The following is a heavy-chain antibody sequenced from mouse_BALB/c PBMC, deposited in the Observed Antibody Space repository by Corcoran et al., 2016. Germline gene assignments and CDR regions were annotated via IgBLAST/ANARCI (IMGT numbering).Heavy chain of an antibody. CDR3: ARSYYGSSYWYFDV. Sequence: EVQLQQSGPALVKHGASVKMSCKASGYTFTSYVMHWVKQKPGQGLEWIGYINPYNDGTKYNEKFKGKATLTSDKSSITAYMELSSLTSEDSAVYYCARSYYGSSYWYFDVWGAGTTVTVSS. CDR2: INPYNDGT. D-gene: IGHD1-1*01. V-gene: IGHV1S136*01. J-gene: IGHJ1*01. CDR1: GYTFTSYV.